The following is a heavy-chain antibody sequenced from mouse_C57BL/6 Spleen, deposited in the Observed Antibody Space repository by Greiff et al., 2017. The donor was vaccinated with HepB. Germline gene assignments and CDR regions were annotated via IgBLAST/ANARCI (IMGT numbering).Heavy chain of an antibody. CDR2: INPNNGGT. J-gene: IGHJ2*01. V-gene: IGHV1-22*01. CDR1: GYTFTDYN. Sequence: EVQLQQSGPELVKPGASVKLSCKASGYTFTDYNMHWVKQSPGKSLEWIGYINPNNGGTSYNQKFKGQATLTVNKSSSTAYMELRSLTSEDSAVYYCARSGTIYEDYYFDYWGQGTTLTVSS. D-gene: IGHD2-3*01. CDR3: ARSGTIYEDYYFDY.